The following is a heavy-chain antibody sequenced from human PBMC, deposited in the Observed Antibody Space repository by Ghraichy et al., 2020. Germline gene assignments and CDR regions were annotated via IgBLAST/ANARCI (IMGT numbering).Heavy chain of an antibody. Sequence: GGSLRLSCAASGFTFSSYWMTWVRQAPGKGPEWVANIRQDGSEKYYVDSVKGRFTISRDNAKNSLYLQMNSLRAEDTAVYYCARGRGLDTAPFDIWGRGTMVTVSS. J-gene: IGHJ3*02. CDR2: IRQDGSEK. D-gene: IGHD2-21*02. CDR1: GFTFSSYW. V-gene: IGHV3-7*01. CDR3: ARGRGLDTAPFDI.